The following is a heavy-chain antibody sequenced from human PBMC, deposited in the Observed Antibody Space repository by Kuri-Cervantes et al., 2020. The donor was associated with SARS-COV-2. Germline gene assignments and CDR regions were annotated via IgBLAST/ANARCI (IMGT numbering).Heavy chain of an antibody. V-gene: IGHV3-11*04. CDR1: GFTFGDYA. Sequence: GESLKISCTASGFTFGDYAMSWVRQAPGKGLEWVSNIGPSGTTKYYADSVKGRFTISRDNAKNSLYLQMNSLRAEDTAVYYCARTFMGYYYYMDVWGKGTTVTVSS. D-gene: IGHD3-3*02. J-gene: IGHJ6*03. CDR3: ARTFMGYYYYMDV. CDR2: IGPSGTTK.